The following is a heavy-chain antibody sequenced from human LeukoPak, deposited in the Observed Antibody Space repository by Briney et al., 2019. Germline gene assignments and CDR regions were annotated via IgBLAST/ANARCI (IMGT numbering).Heavy chain of an antibody. V-gene: IGHV3-48*04. CDR2: INSGTNNI. CDR1: GCTFSAYS. CDR3: ARDQDGAGFDS. J-gene: IGHJ4*02. D-gene: IGHD4-17*01. Sequence: GGSLRLSCAASGCTFSAYSMNWVRQAPGKGLEWISHINSGTNNIYYADSVKGRFTISRDNAKNSLFLQMNSLRADDTAVYYCARDQDGAGFDSWGQGTLVTVSS.